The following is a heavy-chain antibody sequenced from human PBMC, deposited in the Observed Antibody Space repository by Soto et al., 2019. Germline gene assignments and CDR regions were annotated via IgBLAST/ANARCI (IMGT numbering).Heavy chain of an antibody. D-gene: IGHD6-19*01. Sequence: PSETLSLTCAVSGGSISSSNWWSWVRQPPGKGLEWIGEIYHSGSTNYNPSLKSRVTISVGKSKNQFSLKLSSVTAADTAVYYCARHGRTLIAVAPLGFDYWGQGTLVTVSS. CDR3: ARHGRTLIAVAPLGFDY. CDR2: IYHSGST. V-gene: IGHV4-4*02. J-gene: IGHJ4*02. CDR1: GGSISSSNW.